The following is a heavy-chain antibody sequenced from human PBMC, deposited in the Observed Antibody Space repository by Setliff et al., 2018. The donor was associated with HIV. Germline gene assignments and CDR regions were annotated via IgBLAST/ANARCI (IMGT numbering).Heavy chain of an antibody. D-gene: IGHD2-15*01. V-gene: IGHV4-34*01. CDR2: INHSGRT. J-gene: IGHJ3*02. CDR3: AGGPDGGFDM. Sequence: SETLSLTCAVYGGSFSGYYWGWLRQAPGKGLEWIGEINHSGRTNYNPSLKSRVIIAVDTSKNQFSLKVSSVTAADTAVYYCAGGPDGGFDMWGQGTMVTVSS. CDR1: GGSFSGYY.